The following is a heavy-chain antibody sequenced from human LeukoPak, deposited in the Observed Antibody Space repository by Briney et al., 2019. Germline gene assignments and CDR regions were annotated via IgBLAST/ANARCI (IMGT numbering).Heavy chain of an antibody. V-gene: IGHV3-20*04. CDR1: GFTFDDYG. J-gene: IGHJ4*02. D-gene: IGHD3-22*01. Sequence: GGSLRLSCAASGFTFDDYGMSWVRQAPGKGLEWVSGINWNGDSTGYADSVKGRFTLSRDNAKNSLYLQMNSLRADDTALYYCARGGYYDNSGASDYWGQGTLVSVSS. CDR3: ARGGYYDNSGASDY. CDR2: INWNGDST.